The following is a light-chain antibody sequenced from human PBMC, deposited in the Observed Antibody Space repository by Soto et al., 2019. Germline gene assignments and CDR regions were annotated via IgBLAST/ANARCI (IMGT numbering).Light chain of an antibody. CDR3: QQYQT. Sequence: EIVLTQSPGTLSLSPGERATLSCRASQSVGSSHLAWYQQKPGQAPRLLIYATSSRATGIPDRFSGSGSGTDFTLTISRLEPEDFAVYYCQQYQTFGPGTKVDI. J-gene: IGKJ3*01. CDR1: QSVGSSH. V-gene: IGKV3-20*01. CDR2: ATS.